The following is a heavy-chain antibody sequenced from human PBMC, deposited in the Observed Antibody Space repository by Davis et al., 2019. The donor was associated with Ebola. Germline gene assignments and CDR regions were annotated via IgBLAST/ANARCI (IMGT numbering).Heavy chain of an antibody. CDR2: IIHSVST. CDR3: ARRWVVVQGRSWFDP. Sequence: GSLRLSFAVYAGSFTAYDCSWIPQPQRKGLAWFREIIHSVSTIYNPSLKSRVTISVETSKNQFYLKLTSVTAADTAVYYCARRWVVVQGRSWFDPWGQGTLVTVSS. D-gene: IGHD3-10*01. V-gene: IGHV4-34*12. J-gene: IGHJ5*02. CDR1: AGSFTAYD.